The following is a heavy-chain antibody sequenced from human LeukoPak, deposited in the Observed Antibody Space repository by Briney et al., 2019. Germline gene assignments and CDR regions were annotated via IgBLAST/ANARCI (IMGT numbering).Heavy chain of an antibody. CDR3: ARTGNGYPTYSDS. CDR2: IYPGDSHT. V-gene: IGHV5-51*01. J-gene: IGHJ4*02. CDR1: GYSFTSYW. D-gene: IGHD5-12*01. Sequence: GESLKISCKCSGYSFTSYWIGWVRQTPGKGLEWMGIIYPGDSHTIYSPSFQDQVTISADKSTRTAYLQWRSLRASDTAMYYCARTGNGYPTYSDSWGQGNLVTVSS.